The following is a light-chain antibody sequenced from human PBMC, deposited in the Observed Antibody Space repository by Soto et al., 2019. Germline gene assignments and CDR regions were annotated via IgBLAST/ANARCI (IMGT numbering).Light chain of an antibody. CDR3: QQYNNWWT. J-gene: IGKJ1*01. V-gene: IGKV3-15*01. CDR2: GAS. CDR1: QGVSSN. Sequence: EIVMTQSPATLSVSPGERATLSCRASQGVSSNLAWYQQKPGQAPRLLIYGASTRATGISARFSGSGSGTEFTLTISSLQSEDFGVYYCQQYNNWWTFGQGTKVDIK.